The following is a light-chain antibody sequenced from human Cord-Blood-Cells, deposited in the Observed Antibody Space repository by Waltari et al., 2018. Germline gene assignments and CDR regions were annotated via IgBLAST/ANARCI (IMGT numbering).Light chain of an antibody. CDR1: SSVLYSSNNKNY. Sequence: DIVMTQSPDSLAVSLGGRATINCKSSSSVLYSSNNKNYLAWYQQKPGQPPKLLIYWASTRESGVPDRFSGSGSGTDFTLTISSLQAEDVAVYYCQQYYSTPPTFGQGTKVEIK. V-gene: IGKV4-1*01. J-gene: IGKJ1*01. CDR2: WAS. CDR3: QQYYSTPPT.